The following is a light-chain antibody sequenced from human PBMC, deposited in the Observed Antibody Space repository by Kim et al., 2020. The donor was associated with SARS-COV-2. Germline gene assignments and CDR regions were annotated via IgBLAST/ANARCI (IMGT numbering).Light chain of an antibody. CDR2: DAS. Sequence: ASVGDRVTITCQASHDISNHLNWYPQKSGKAPKLLIYDASNLETGVPSKFSGIGSGTDFTFTITSLQPEDIATYYCQQYDNLPYTFGQGTKLEIK. V-gene: IGKV1-33*01. CDR3: QQYDNLPYT. CDR1: HDISNH. J-gene: IGKJ2*01.